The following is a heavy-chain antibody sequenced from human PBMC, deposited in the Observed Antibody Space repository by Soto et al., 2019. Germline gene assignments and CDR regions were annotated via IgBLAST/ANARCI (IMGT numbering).Heavy chain of an antibody. J-gene: IGHJ4*02. D-gene: IGHD3-22*01. Sequence: GESLKISCAASGFTFSSYAMSWVRQAPGKGLEWVSAISGSGGSTYYADSVKGRFTISRDNSKNTLYLQMNSLRAEDTAVYYCAKEGSPYYYDSSGYAFFDYWGQGTLVTVSS. V-gene: IGHV3-23*01. CDR3: AKEGSPYYYDSSGYAFFDY. CDR1: GFTFSSYA. CDR2: ISGSGGST.